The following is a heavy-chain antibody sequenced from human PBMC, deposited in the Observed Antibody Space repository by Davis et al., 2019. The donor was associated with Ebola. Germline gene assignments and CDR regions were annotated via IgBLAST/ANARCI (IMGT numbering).Heavy chain of an antibody. CDR1: GGSFSGYY. CDR3: ARENIVATIFYYGMDV. CDR2: INHSGST. V-gene: IGHV4-34*01. D-gene: IGHD5-12*01. Sequence: MPSETLSLTCAVYGGSFSGYYWSWIRQPPGKGLEWIGEINHSGSTNYNPSLKSRVTISVDTSKNQFSLKLSSVTAADTAVYYCARENIVATIFYYGMDVWGKGTTVTVSS. J-gene: IGHJ6*04.